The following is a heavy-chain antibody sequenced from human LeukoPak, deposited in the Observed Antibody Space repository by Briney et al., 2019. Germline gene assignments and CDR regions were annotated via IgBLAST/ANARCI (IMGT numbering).Heavy chain of an antibody. CDR2: ISGSGDST. CDR3: AKLSPTTLYDSRGWFDP. V-gene: IGHV3-23*01. CDR1: GFTFSSYA. J-gene: IGHJ5*02. Sequence: GGSLRLSCAASGFTFSSYAMSWVRQAPGKGLEWVSAISGSGDSTYYADSVKGRFTISRDNSKNTLCLQMNSLRAEDTAIYYCAKLSPTTLYDSRGWFDPWGQGTLVTVSS. D-gene: IGHD3-3*01.